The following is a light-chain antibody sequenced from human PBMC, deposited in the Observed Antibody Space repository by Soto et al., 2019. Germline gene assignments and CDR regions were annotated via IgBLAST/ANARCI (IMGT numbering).Light chain of an antibody. V-gene: IGKV1D-12*01. Sequence: DIQMTQSPSSVSASVGDRVTITCPASQDIISWLAWYQQKPGKAPNLLIYAASSLQSGVPSRFSGSGSGTDFTLTISSLQPEDFATYYCQQASSFPITFGQGTRLEIK. CDR1: QDIISW. J-gene: IGKJ5*01. CDR3: QQASSFPIT. CDR2: AAS.